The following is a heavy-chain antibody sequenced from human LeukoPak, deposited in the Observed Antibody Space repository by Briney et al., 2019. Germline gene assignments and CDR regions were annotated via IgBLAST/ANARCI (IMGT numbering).Heavy chain of an antibody. CDR1: GYTFTSYG. Sequence: ASVKVSCKASGYTFTSYGISWVRQAPGQGLGWMGWISAYNGNTNYAQKLQGRVTMTTDTSTSTAYMELRSLRSDDTAVYYCARSPGDSSSWYWDPNFDYWGQGTLVTVSS. V-gene: IGHV1-18*01. CDR2: ISAYNGNT. D-gene: IGHD6-13*01. J-gene: IGHJ4*02. CDR3: ARSPGDSSSWYWDPNFDY.